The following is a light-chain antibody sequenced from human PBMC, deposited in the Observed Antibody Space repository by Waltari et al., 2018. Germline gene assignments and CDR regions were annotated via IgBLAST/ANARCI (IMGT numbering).Light chain of an antibody. CDR1: QSVLYNSNNKNY. J-gene: IGKJ5*01. CDR3: QQYYSTPIT. V-gene: IGKV4-1*01. Sequence: DIVMTQSPDSLAVSLGERATIHCKSSQSVLYNSNNKNYLAWYQQKPGPPPKLLIYWASTRESGVPDRFSGSGSGTDFTLTISSLQAEDVAVYYCQQYYSTPITFGQGTRLEIK. CDR2: WAS.